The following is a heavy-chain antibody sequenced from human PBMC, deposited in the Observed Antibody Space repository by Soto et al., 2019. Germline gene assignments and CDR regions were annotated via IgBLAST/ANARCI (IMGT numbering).Heavy chain of an antibody. D-gene: IGHD2-15*01. V-gene: IGHV1-18*01. CDR3: ARFGTPGLAYCSGGSCYSAEWFDP. Sequence: QVQLVQSGAEVKKPGASVKVSCKASGYTFTSYGISWVRQAPGQGLEWMGWISAYNGNTNYAQKLQGRVTMTTDTSTSTAYMELRSMRSDDTAVYYCARFGTPGLAYCSGGSCYSAEWFDPWGQGTLVTVSS. J-gene: IGHJ5*02. CDR2: ISAYNGNT. CDR1: GYTFTSYG.